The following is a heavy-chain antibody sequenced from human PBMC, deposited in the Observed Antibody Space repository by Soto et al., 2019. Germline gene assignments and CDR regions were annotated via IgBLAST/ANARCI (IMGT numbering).Heavy chain of an antibody. V-gene: IGHV4-4*02. CDR2: IYHSGST. J-gene: IGHJ4*02. CDR1: GGSISSSNW. Sequence: SETLSLTCAVSGGSISSSNWWSWVRQPPGKGLEWIGEIYHSGSTNYNPSPKSRVTISVDKSKNQFSLKLSSVTAADTAVYYCARVAVAGTRVDYWGQGTLVTVPS. CDR3: ARVAVAGTRVDY. D-gene: IGHD6-19*01.